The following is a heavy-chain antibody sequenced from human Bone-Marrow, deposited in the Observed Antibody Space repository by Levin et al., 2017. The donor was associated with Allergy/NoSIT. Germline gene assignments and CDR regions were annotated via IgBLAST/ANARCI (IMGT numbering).Heavy chain of an antibody. Sequence: GGSLRLSCAASGFTFSDYGMHWVRQAPGKGLEWVAAISNDGSNKYYADSVKGRFTTSRDNSKNTLYLQLNSLRAEDTAVYYCAKDSASCSSNSATYGMEVWGQGTSVTVS. CDR1: GFTFSDYG. J-gene: IGHJ6*02. V-gene: IGHV3-30*18. CDR3: AKDSASCSSNSATYGMEV. CDR2: ISNDGSNK. D-gene: IGHD2-2*01.